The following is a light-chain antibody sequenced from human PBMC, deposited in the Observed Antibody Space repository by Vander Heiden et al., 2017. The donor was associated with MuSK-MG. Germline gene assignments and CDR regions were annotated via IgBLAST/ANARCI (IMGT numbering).Light chain of an antibody. CDR1: QSVGSSY. CDR2: GAS. CDR3: QQYGSSPLT. Sequence: DIVLTQSPGTLSLSPGESATLTCRASQSVGSSYLAWYQQKPGQAPRLLIYGASSRATGIPDRFSGSGSGTDFTLTISRLEPEDFAVYYCQQYGSSPLTFGQGTKVEIK. V-gene: IGKV3-20*01. J-gene: IGKJ1*01.